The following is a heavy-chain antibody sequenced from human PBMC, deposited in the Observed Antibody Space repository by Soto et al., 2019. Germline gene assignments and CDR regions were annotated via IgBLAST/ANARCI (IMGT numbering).Heavy chain of an antibody. V-gene: IGHV1-69*02. CDR1: GGTFSSYT. CDR2: IIPILGIA. J-gene: IGHJ3*02. CDR3: ARVPHYYDSSGPPDI. Sequence: SVKVSCKASGGTFSSYTISLVRQAPGQGLEWMGRIIPILGIANYAQKFQGRVTITADKSTSTAYMELSSLRSEDTAVYYCARVPHYYDSSGPPDIWGQGTMVTVSS. D-gene: IGHD3-22*01.